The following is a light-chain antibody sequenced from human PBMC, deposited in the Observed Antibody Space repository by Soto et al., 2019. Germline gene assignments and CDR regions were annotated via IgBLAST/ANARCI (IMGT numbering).Light chain of an antibody. CDR3: HQHGNPTPHS. V-gene: IGKV3-20*01. CDR2: GAN. CDR1: QSVSRSL. J-gene: IGKJ2*03. Sequence: EIVLTQSPGTLSLSQGERATLSCRASQSVSRSLLAWYQQNPGQAPRLLIYGANARATGNANRFSGSGSGTDFTLTISILEPEDDEVYFCHQHGNPTPHSFGEGTKLEIK.